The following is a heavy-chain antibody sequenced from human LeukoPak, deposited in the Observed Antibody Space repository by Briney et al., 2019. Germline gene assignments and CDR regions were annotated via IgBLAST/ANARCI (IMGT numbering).Heavy chain of an antibody. Sequence: ASVNVSCTASGYTFTSYGISWVRQAPGQGLEWMGWISAYNGNTNYAQKLQGRVTMTTDTSTSTAYMELRSLRSDDTAVYYCARVNVRGVFDYWGQGTLVTVSS. CDR1: GYTFTSYG. D-gene: IGHD3-10*02. V-gene: IGHV1-18*01. CDR2: ISAYNGNT. CDR3: ARVNVRGVFDY. J-gene: IGHJ4*02.